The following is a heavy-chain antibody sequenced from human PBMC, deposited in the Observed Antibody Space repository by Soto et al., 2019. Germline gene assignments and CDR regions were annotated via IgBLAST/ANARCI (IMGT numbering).Heavy chain of an antibody. Sequence: QEQLVESGGGVVQPGRPLRLSCAASEFTFSPYPMHWVRQAPGKGLEWVAVISFDGATKYYADSVKGRFAISRDNSRNTLYLQMNRLRTEHTAVYYFAKVQSVVSNSYHAMDVWAPGTTVTVSS. D-gene: IGHD2-8*01. CDR3: AKVQSVVSNSYHAMDV. V-gene: IGHV3-30*09. CDR2: ISFDGATK. J-gene: IGHJ6*02. CDR1: EFTFSPYP.